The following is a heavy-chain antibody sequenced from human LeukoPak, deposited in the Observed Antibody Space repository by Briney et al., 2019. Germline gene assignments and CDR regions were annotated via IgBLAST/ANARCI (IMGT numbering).Heavy chain of an antibody. CDR2: MNPNSGNT. CDR3: AGGYGEYSDLDY. D-gene: IGHD4-17*01. V-gene: IGHV1-8*01. CDR1: GYTFTSYD. Sequence: ASVKVSCKASGYTFTSYDINWVRQATGQGLEWMGWMNPNSGNTGYAQKFQGRVTMTRNTSISTAYMELSSLRSEDTAVYYCAGGYGEYSDLDYWGQGTLVTVSS. J-gene: IGHJ4*02.